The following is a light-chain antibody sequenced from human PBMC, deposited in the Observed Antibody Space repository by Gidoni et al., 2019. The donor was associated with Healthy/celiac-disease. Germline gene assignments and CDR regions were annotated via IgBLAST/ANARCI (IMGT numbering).Light chain of an antibody. Sequence: IQITLSPPSPSAPVGDRVTITCQASQDSSNYLNWYQQKPGKAPKLLIYEASNLETGVPSRFSGSGSGTDFTCTISSLQPEDIATYYCQQYNNRPCTFGQGTKLEIK. CDR2: EAS. CDR3: QQYNNRPCT. V-gene: IGKV1-33*01. CDR1: QDSSNY. J-gene: IGKJ2*02.